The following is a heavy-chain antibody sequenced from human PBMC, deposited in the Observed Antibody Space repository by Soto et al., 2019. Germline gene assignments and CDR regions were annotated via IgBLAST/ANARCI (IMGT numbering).Heavy chain of an antibody. J-gene: IGHJ3*02. CDR1: GGSISSYS. D-gene: IGHD3-22*01. CDR3: ARAITMIRSGAFDI. CDR2: IYYSGST. Sequence: TSETLSLTCTVSGGSISSYSWSWIRQPPGKGLEWIGYIYYSGSTNYNPSLKSRVTISVDTSKNQFSLKLSSVTAADTAVYYCARAITMIRSGAFDIWGQGTMVTVSS. V-gene: IGHV4-59*01.